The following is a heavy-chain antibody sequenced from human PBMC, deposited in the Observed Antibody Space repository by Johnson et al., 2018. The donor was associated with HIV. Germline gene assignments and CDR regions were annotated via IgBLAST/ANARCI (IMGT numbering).Heavy chain of an antibody. CDR3: ATSSLGWGLDGFDI. J-gene: IGHJ3*02. CDR1: GFTVSSNY. CDR2: LYSGGST. Sequence: VQLVESGGGVVQPGRPLRVSCAASGFTVSSNYMSWVRQAPGKGLEWVSVLYSGGSTYYADSVKGRFTISRDNSKNTLNLQMNSLRGEDTAVYYCATSSLGWGLDGFDIWGRGTMVTVSS. V-gene: IGHV3-66*01. D-gene: IGHD3-16*01.